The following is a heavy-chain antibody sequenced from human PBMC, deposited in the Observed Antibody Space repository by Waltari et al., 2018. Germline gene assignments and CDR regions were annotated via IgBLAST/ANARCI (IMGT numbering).Heavy chain of an antibody. J-gene: IGHJ4*02. CDR1: GFTFSSYA. D-gene: IGHD3-22*01. CDR3: AKVRRITMIVVVIGEFDY. Sequence: EVQLLESGGGLVQPGGSLRLSCAASGFTFSSYAMSWVRQAPGKGLEWVSAISGSGGSTYYADSVKGRFTISRDNSKNTLYLQMNSLRAEDTAVYYCAKVRRITMIVVVIGEFDYWGQGTLVIVSS. CDR2: ISGSGGST. V-gene: IGHV3-23*01.